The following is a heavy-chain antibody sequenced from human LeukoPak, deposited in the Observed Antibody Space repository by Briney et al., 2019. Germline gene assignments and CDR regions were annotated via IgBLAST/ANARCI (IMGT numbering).Heavy chain of an antibody. J-gene: IGHJ6*02. CDR2: IKQKGSER. CDR1: GLVSGVCS. V-gene: IGHV3-7*01. D-gene: IGHD3-22*01. CDR3: ARDRRLHYYDSSGPLGYDYHSLDV. Sequence: GGSMRLSCVVSGLVSGVCSTTSVRQTPRQGLEWVASIKQKGSERYSVDSVKGRFTISRDNAKNSAYLQMNSLSADDTAVYYCARDRRLHYYDSSGPLGYDYHSLDVWGQGTTVIVSS.